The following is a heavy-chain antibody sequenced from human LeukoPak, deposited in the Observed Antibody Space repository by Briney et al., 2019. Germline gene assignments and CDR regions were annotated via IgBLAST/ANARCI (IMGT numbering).Heavy chain of an antibody. D-gene: IGHD2-15*01. V-gene: IGHV3-23*01. CDR1: GFTFSSYA. Sequence: PGGSLRLSCAASGFTFSSYAMSWVRQAPGKGLEWVSAISGSGGSTYYADSVKGRFTISRDNSKNTLYLQMNSLRAEDTAVYYCANVELILGYYFDYWGQGTLVTVSS. J-gene: IGHJ4*02. CDR3: ANVELILGYYFDY. CDR2: ISGSGGST.